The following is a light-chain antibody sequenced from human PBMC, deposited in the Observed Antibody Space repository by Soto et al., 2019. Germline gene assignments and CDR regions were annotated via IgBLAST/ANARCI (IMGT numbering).Light chain of an antibody. Sequence: QSVLTQPPSVSGAPGQRVTISCTGSSSNIGAGYDVHWYQQLPGTAPKLLIYGNSNRPSGVPDRFSGSKPGTSASLAITGLQADDEADYYCQSYDSSLSGVVFGGGTKLTVL. V-gene: IGLV1-40*01. CDR2: GNS. J-gene: IGLJ2*01. CDR3: QSYDSSLSGVV. CDR1: SSNIGAGYD.